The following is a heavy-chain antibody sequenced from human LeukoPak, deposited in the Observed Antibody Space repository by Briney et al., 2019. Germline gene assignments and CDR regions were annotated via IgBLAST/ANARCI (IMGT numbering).Heavy chain of an antibody. CDR2: IYTSGSN. CDR1: GGSINSSFYY. CDR3: AREVADYGGYYYYHYMDV. V-gene: IGHV4-61*02. J-gene: IGHJ6*03. Sequence: SETLSLTCTVSGGSINSSFYYWSWIRQPAGKGLEWIGRIYTSGSNNYNPSLKSRVTMSVDTSKNQFSLKLSSVTAADTAMYYCAREVADYGGYYYYHYMDVWGKGTTVTISS. D-gene: IGHD4-23*01.